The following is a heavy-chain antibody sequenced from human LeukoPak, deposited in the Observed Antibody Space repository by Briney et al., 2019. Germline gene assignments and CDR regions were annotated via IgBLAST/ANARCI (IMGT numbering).Heavy chain of an antibody. CDR1: GFTFSSYA. D-gene: IGHD1-26*01. CDR3: AKDRNSEGGAAKNY. V-gene: IGHV3-23*01. CDR2: ISGSGGST. Sequence: GGSLRLSCAASGFTFSSYAMSWVRRAPGKGLEWVSAISGSGGSTYYADSVKGRVSISRDNSKNTLYLQMNSLRAEDTAVYYCAKDRNSEGGAAKNYWGQGTLVTVSS. J-gene: IGHJ4*02.